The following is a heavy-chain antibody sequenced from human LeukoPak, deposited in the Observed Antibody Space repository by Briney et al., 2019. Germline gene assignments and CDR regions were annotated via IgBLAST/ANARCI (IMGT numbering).Heavy chain of an antibody. CDR3: ARDLNGYDLEGSPYGDYDYFDY. J-gene: IGHJ4*02. Sequence: PGGSLRLSCAASGFTFSSYWMSRVRQAPGKGLEWVANIKQDGSEKYYVDSVKGRFTISRDNAKNSLYLQMNSLRAEDTAVYYCARDLNGYDLEGSPYGDYDYFDYWGQGTLVTVSS. D-gene: IGHD4-17*01. CDR1: GFTFSSYW. CDR2: IKQDGSEK. V-gene: IGHV3-7*03.